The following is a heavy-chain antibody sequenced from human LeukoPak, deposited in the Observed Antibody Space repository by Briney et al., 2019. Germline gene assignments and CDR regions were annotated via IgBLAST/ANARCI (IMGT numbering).Heavy chain of an antibody. CDR3: TTEVYGDYENWFDP. D-gene: IGHD4-17*01. Sequence: GGSLRLSCAASGFTLSNAWMSWVRQAPGKGLEWVGRIKSKTDGGTTDYAAPVKGRFTISRDDSKNTLYLQMNSLKTEDTAVYYCTTEVYGDYENWFDPWGQGTLVTVSS. CDR1: GFTLSNAW. CDR2: IKSKTDGGTT. V-gene: IGHV3-15*01. J-gene: IGHJ5*02.